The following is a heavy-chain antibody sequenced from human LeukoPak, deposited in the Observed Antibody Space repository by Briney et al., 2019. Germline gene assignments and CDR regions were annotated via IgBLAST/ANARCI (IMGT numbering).Heavy chain of an antibody. CDR2: IYSGGST. D-gene: IGHD6-13*01. Sequence: GGSLRLSCTVSGFTVSSNSMSWVRQAPGKGLEWVSVIYSGGSTYYADSVKGRFTISRDNSKNTLYLQMNSLRAEDTAVYYCGVAAAGTSPPDYWGQGTLVTVSS. J-gene: IGHJ4*02. V-gene: IGHV3-53*01. CDR3: GVAAAGTSPPDY. CDR1: GFTVSSNS.